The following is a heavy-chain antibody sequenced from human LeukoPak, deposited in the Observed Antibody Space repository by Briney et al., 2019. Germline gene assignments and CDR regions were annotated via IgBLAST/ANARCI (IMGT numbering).Heavy chain of an antibody. CDR3: ARGTPPPVPDKWCDYVSFVGSFDY. CDR2: ISSSSSTM. CDR1: GFTFSTYS. J-gene: IGHJ4*02. D-gene: IGHD2-8*01. V-gene: IGHV3-48*02. Sequence: PGGSLRLSCAASGFTFSTYSMNWVRQAPGKGLEWVSYISSSSSTMYYADSVKGRFTISRDNAKNSLYLQMNSLRDEDTAVYYCARGTPPPVPDKWCDYVSFVGSFDYWGGGTVISVSS.